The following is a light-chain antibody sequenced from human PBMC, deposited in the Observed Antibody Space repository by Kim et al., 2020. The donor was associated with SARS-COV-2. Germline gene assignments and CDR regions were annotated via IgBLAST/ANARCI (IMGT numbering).Light chain of an antibody. Sequence: SVFPGQTASITCSGDKLVDKYASGYQQKSGQSPVLVIYQDNKRTTGIPERFSGSNSGNTATLTISGTQAMDEADYYCQAWDSSTYVFGPGTKVTVL. V-gene: IGLV3-1*01. CDR1: KLVDKY. CDR2: QDN. J-gene: IGLJ1*01. CDR3: QAWDSSTYV.